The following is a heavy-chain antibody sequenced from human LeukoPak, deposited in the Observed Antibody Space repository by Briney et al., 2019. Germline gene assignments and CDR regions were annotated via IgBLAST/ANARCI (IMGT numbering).Heavy chain of an antibody. CDR2: MNPNSGNT. CDR1: GYTFTSYD. J-gene: IGHJ5*02. CDR3: ARRTGYCSGGSCPNWFDP. V-gene: IGHV1-8*01. Sequence: ASVKASCKASGYTFTSYDINWVRQATGQGLEWMGWMNPNSGNTGYAQKFQGRVTMTRNTSISTAYMELSSLRSEDTAVYYCARRTGYCSGGSCPNWFDPWGQGTLVTVSS. D-gene: IGHD2-15*01.